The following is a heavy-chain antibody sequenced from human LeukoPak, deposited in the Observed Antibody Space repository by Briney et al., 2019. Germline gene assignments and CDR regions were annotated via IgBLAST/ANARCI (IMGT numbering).Heavy chain of an antibody. CDR2: INPNSGGT. Sequence: ASVKVSCKASGYTFTGYYIHWVRQAPGQGLEWMGWINPNSGGTNYAQKFPGRVTMTTDTSTSTAYMELRSLRSDDTAVYYCASCLWGYYDYWGQGTLVTVSS. V-gene: IGHV1-2*02. CDR1: GYTFTGYY. D-gene: IGHD3-22*01. CDR3: ASCLWGYYDY. J-gene: IGHJ4*02.